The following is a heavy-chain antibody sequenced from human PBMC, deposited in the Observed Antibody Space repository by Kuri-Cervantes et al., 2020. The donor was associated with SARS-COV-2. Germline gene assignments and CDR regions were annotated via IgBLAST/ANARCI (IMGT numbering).Heavy chain of an antibody. CDR3: ARSITSHQIYYYFYYMDV. J-gene: IGHJ6*03. Sequence: GESLKISCAASGFTFSSYAMSWVRQAPGKGLEWVSAISGSGGSTYYADSVKGRFTISRDNSKNTLYLQMNSLRAEDTAVYYCARSITSHQIYYYFYYMDVWGKGTTVTVSS. CDR1: GFTFSSYA. D-gene: IGHD1-14*01. CDR2: ISGSGGST. V-gene: IGHV3-23*01.